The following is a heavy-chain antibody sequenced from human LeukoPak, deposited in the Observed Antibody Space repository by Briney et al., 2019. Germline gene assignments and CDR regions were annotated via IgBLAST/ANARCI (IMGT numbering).Heavy chain of an antibody. V-gene: IGHV4-34*01. Sequence: PSETLSLTCAVYGGSFSGYYWSWIRQPPGKGLEWIGEINHSGSTNYNPSLTSRVTISVDTSKNQFSLKLSSVTAADTAVYYCARPYYDFWSGYQNWFDPWGQGTLVTVSS. CDR1: GGSFSGYY. CDR3: ARPYYDFWSGYQNWFDP. D-gene: IGHD3-3*01. J-gene: IGHJ5*02. CDR2: INHSGST.